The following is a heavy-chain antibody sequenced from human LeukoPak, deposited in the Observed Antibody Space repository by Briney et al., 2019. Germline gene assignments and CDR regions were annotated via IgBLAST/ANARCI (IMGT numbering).Heavy chain of an antibody. J-gene: IGHJ4*02. V-gene: IGHV3-73*01. CDR2: IRSKANSYAT. CDR1: GFTFSGSA. Sequence: PGGSLRLSCAASGFTFSGSAMHWVRQASGKGLEWIGRIRSKANSYATVYAASVKGRFTISRDDSKNTAYLQMNSLKTEDTAVYYCISTLRYCTSASCYGDCWGQGTLVTVSS. CDR3: ISTLRYCTSASCYGDC. D-gene: IGHD2-2*01.